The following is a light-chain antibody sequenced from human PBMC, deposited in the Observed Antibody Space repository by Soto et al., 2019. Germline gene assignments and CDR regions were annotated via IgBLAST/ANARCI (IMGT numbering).Light chain of an antibody. CDR1: QSVSNY. Sequence: EIVLTQSPATLSLSPGERATLSCWASQSVSNYFVWYQQKPGQAPRLLIYDASKRATGIPARFSGSGSGTDFTLTISSLEPEDFAVYYCQQYDNWPITFGQGTRLEIK. CDR2: DAS. J-gene: IGKJ5*01. V-gene: IGKV3-11*01. CDR3: QQYDNWPIT.